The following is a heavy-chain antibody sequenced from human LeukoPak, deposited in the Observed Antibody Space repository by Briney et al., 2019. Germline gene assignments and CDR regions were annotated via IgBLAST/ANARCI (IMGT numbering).Heavy chain of an antibody. V-gene: IGHV3-23*01. Sequence: GGSLRLSCAASGFTFSSYAMSWVRQAPGKGLEWVSGISGSGGSTDYADSVKGRFTISRDNSKNTLYLQMNSLRAEDTAVYYCAKDRGFNWFDPWGQGTLVTVSS. D-gene: IGHD3-10*01. CDR2: ISGSGGST. CDR1: GFTFSSYA. CDR3: AKDRGFNWFDP. J-gene: IGHJ5*02.